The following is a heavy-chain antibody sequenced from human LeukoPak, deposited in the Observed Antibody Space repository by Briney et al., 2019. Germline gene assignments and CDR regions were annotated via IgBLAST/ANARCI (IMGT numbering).Heavy chain of an antibody. J-gene: IGHJ4*02. Sequence: GGSLRLSCAASGFTVSRNYMSWVRQAPGRGLEWVSVIYSDGSTYYADSVKGRFTISRDNSKNTLHLQMNSLRAEDTAVYYCARDSGYDLRPTLDYWGQGTLVTVSS. CDR2: IYSDGST. CDR1: GFTVSRNY. V-gene: IGHV3-53*01. D-gene: IGHD5-12*01. CDR3: ARDSGYDLRPTLDY.